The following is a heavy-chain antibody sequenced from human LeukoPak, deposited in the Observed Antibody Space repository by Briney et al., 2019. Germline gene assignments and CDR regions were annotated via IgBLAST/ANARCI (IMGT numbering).Heavy chain of an antibody. CDR3: ARDSSSSLAVDY. Sequence: SETLSLTCTVSGGSISSGSYYWSWIRQPAGKGLEWIGRIYTSGSTNYNPSLKSRVTISVDTSKNQFSLKLSSVTAADTAVYYCARDSSSSLAVDYWGQGTLVTVSS. J-gene: IGHJ4*02. V-gene: IGHV4-61*02. D-gene: IGHD6-13*01. CDR1: GGSISSGSYY. CDR2: IYTSGST.